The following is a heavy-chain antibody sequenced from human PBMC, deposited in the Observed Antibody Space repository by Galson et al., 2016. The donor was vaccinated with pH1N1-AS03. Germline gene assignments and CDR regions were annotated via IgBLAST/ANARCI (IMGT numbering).Heavy chain of an antibody. CDR1: GFTSSSHA. V-gene: IGHV3-23*01. CDR2: ISGSGGST. CDR3: ARWSYYFDSSGYFGYLDY. J-gene: IGHJ4*02. Sequence: SLRLSCAGSGFTSSSHAMSWVCQAPGKGLEWVSGISGSGGSTFYADSVKGRFTTSRDNSKNTVFLQMNSLRAEDTAVYYCARWSYYFDSSGYFGYLDYWGQGTLVTVSS. D-gene: IGHD3-22*01.